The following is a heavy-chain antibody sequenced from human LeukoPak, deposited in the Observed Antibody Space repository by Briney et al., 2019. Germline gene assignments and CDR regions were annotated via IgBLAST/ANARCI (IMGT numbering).Heavy chain of an antibody. J-gene: IGHJ4*02. CDR2: IKQDGSEK. CDR3: ARDPTIFGVLIVPDY. CDR1: GFTFSSYW. Sequence: PGGSLRLSCGASGFTFSSYWMSWVRQAPGKGLEWVANIKQDGSEKYYVDSVRGRFTISRDNAKNSLYLQMNSLRAQDTAVYYCARDPTIFGVLIVPDYWGQGTLVTVSS. D-gene: IGHD3-3*01. V-gene: IGHV3-7*01.